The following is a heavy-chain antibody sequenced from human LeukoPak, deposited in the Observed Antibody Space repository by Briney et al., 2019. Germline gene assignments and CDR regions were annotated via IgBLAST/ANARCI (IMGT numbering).Heavy chain of an antibody. CDR1: GFTFSSSG. V-gene: IGHV3-23*01. D-gene: IGHD5-24*01. CDR2: ISGSGGST. Sequence: GGSLRLSCAASGFTFSSSGMHWVRQAPGKGLEWVSAISGSGGSTYYADSVKGRFTISRDNSKNTLYLQMNSLRAEDTAVYYCAKGDARGDGYNLDAFDIWGQGTMVTVSS. CDR3: AKGDARGDGYNLDAFDI. J-gene: IGHJ3*02.